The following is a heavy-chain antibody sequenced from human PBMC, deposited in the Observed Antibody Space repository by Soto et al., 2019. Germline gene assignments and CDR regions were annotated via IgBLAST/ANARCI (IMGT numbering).Heavy chain of an antibody. CDR1: GYTFTSYY. D-gene: IGHD3-10*01. V-gene: IGHV1-46*01. CDR2: INPSGGST. Sequence: GASVKVSCKASGYTFTSYYMHWVQQAAGQGLEWMGIINPSGGSTSYAQKFQGRVTMTRDTSTSTVYMELSSLRSEDTAVYCCARPVRGVNDYYGMDVWGQGTTVTVSS. J-gene: IGHJ6*02. CDR3: ARPVRGVNDYYGMDV.